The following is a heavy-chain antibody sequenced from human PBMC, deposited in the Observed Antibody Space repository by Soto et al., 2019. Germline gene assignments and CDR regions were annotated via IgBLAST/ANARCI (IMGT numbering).Heavy chain of an antibody. CDR2: IYHSGRT. J-gene: IGHJ4*02. V-gene: IGHV4-38-2*01. D-gene: IGHD2-21*02. CDR1: GYSISSGYY. CDR3: ARGGDIAVVTANFPDY. Sequence: KPSETLSLTCAVSGYSISSGYYWGWIRQPPGKGLEWIGSIYHSGRTYYNPSLKSRLTISVDTSKNQFSLKLSSVTAADTAVYFCARGGDIAVVTANFPDYWGQGTLVTVSS.